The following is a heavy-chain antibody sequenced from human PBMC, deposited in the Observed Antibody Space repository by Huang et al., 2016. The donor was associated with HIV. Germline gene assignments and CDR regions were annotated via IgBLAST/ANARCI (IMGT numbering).Heavy chain of an antibody. CDR1: EFTFTTFG. CDR3: ARVGYLIGGGPNVAGALDI. D-gene: IGHD6-13*01. CDR2: ISYDGSSK. Sequence: QVRLVGSGGGVVQPGRSLRLSCAASEFTFTTFGMVWVRQSPGKGLDWLAVISYDGSSKYYADSVKGRFAIARDNSKSTLYVQMNSLRPEDTAVYYCARVGYLIGGGPNVAGALDIWGQGTMVTVSS. V-gene: IGHV3-30*09. J-gene: IGHJ3*02.